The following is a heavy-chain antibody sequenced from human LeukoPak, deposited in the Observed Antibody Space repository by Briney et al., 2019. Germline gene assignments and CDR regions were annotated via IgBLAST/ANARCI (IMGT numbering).Heavy chain of an antibody. CDR3: ARDNSVDLTTMIIFDY. J-gene: IGHJ4*02. Sequence: PSETLSLTCAVSGGSISSNNWWSWVRQPPGKGLEWIGEIHHSGSTNYNPSLKSRVTISVDKSKNQFSLKLSSVTAADTAVYYCARDNSVDLTTMIIFDYWGQGTLVTVSS. CDR1: GGSISSNNW. CDR2: IHHSGST. D-gene: IGHD3-16*01. V-gene: IGHV4-4*02.